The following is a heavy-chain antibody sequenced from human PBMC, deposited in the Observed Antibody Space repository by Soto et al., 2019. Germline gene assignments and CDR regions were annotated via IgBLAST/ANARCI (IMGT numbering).Heavy chain of an antibody. D-gene: IGHD4-17*01. Sequence: APVKVSCKASGYTFTSYYMHWVRQAPGQGPEWMGIINPSRGSPTYAQKYQGRVTMTRDTSTSTVYMESSSLRSEDTAVYYGARYYGDFYYYMDVWVKGTTVTVSS. CDR3: ARYYGDFYYYMDV. V-gene: IGHV1-46*01. J-gene: IGHJ6*03. CDR2: INPSRGSP. CDR1: GYTFTSYY.